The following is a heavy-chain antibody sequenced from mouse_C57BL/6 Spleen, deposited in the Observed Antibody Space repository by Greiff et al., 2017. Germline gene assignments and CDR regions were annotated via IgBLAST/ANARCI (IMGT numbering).Heavy chain of an antibody. V-gene: IGHV1-69*01. CDR1: GYTFTSYW. D-gene: IGHD1-1*01. Sequence: VQLQQPGAELVMPGASVKLSCTASGYTFTSYWMHWVKQRPGQGLEWIGEIDPYDSYTNYNQKFKGKSTLTVDKSSSTAYMQLSSLTSEDSAVYYCALITTVVARYWYFDVWGTGTTVTVSS. CDR2: IDPYDSYT. J-gene: IGHJ1*03. CDR3: ALITTVVARYWYFDV.